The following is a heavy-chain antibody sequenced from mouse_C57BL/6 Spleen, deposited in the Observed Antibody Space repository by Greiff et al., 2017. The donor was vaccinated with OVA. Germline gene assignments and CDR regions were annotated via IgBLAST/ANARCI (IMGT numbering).Heavy chain of an antibody. J-gene: IGHJ4*01. CDR3: ARDRDGSSFYAMDY. CDR2: ISDGGSYT. V-gene: IGHV5-4*01. CDR1: GFTFSSYA. D-gene: IGHD1-1*01. Sequence: EVKVEESGGGLVKPGGSLKLSCAASGFTFSSYAMSWVRQTPEKRLEWVATISDGGSYTYYPDNVKGRFTISRDNAKNNLYLQMSHLKSEDTAMYYCARDRDGSSFYAMDYWGQGTSVTVSS.